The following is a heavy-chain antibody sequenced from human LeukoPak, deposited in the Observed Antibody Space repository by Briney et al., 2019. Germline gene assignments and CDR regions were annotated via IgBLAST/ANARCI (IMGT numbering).Heavy chain of an antibody. D-gene: IGHD3-10*01. CDR1: GGSISSGGYY. V-gene: IGHV4-30-2*01. CDR2: IYHSGST. CDR3: ATAGYGSGSYSDY. Sequence: SETLSLTCTVSGGSISSGGYYWSWIRQPPGKGLEWIGYIYHSGSTNYNPSLKSRVTISVDKSKNQFSLKLSSVTAADTAVYYCATAGYGSGSYSDYWGQGTLVTVSS. J-gene: IGHJ4*02.